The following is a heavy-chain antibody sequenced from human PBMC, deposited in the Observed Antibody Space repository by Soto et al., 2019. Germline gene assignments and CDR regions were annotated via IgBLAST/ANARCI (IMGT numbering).Heavy chain of an antibody. V-gene: IGHV4-34*01. CDR1: GTSFGCYF. Sequence: SETLSLTCAVSGTSFGCYFLTWFRQLPGKGLEWIGGIDDRGSTNYSPSLSSRVTISVDSSKNQFSLKMASVTAADTAVYYCASTSSDYYDSSGPSYYFEMDVWGQGTTVTVSS. CDR2: IDDRGST. CDR3: ASTSSDYYDSSGPSYYFEMDV. J-gene: IGHJ6*02. D-gene: IGHD3-22*01.